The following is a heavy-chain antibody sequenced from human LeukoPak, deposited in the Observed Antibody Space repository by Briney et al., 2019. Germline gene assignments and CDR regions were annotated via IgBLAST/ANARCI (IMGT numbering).Heavy chain of an antibody. Sequence: GASVKVSCKASGGTFSSYAISWVRQAPGQGLEWMGRIIPIFGIANYAQKFQGRVTITADKSTSTAYMELSSLRSEDTAVYYCARSSPTVTTEDWGRGTLVTVSS. J-gene: IGHJ4*02. CDR2: IIPIFGIA. V-gene: IGHV1-69*04. CDR1: GGTFSSYA. CDR3: ARSSPTVTTED. D-gene: IGHD4-17*01.